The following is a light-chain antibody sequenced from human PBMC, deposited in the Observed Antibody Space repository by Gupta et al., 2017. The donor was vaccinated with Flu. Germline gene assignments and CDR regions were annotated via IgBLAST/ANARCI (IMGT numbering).Light chain of an antibody. CDR3: QSVDSSANDV. CDR2: KDN. CDR1: ELAQQY. Sequence: SYALTQLPSVSVPPGQTARITCSGDELAQQYAHWYQQKPGQAPVMVIYKDNERPSGMPERFSGSRSGTTGTLTISGVQAEDEADYYCQSVDSSANDVFGTGTKVTVL. V-gene: IGLV3-25*02. J-gene: IGLJ1*01.